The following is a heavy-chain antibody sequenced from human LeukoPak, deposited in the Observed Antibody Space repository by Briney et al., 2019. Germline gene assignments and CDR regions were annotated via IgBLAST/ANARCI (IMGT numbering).Heavy chain of an antibody. CDR1: GGSFSGYY. CDR3: ARGDWAKYYDFWGGYYGSWFDP. V-gene: IGHV4-34*01. J-gene: IGHJ5*02. CDR2: INHSGST. Sequence: PSETLSLTCAVYGGSFSGYYWSWIRQPPGKGLEWIGEINHSGSTNYNPSLKSRVTISVDTSKNQFSLKLSSVTAADTAVYYCARGDWAKYYDFWGGYYGSWFDPWGQGTLVTVSS. D-gene: IGHD3-3*01.